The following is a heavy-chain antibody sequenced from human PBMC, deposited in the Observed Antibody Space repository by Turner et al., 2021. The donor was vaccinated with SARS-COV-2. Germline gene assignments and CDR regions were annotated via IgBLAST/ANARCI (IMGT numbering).Heavy chain of an antibody. CDR1: GFTFSSYA. Sequence: QVQLVESGGGVVQPGRSLRLSCAASGFTFSSYAMHWVRQAPGKGLEWVAVMSFDGSIKYYADSVKGRSTISRDNSKNTLYLQMNSLRAEDTAVYYCARGVAVYGEHRPLDYWGQGTLVTVSS. D-gene: IGHD4-17*01. CDR3: ARGVAVYGEHRPLDY. CDR2: MSFDGSIK. V-gene: IGHV3-30-3*01. J-gene: IGHJ4*02.